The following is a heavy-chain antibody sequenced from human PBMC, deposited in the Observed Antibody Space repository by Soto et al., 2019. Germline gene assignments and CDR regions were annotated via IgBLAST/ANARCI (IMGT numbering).Heavy chain of an antibody. CDR2: ISAYNGNT. Sequence: ASVKVCCKASGYTFTSYGISWVRQAPGQGLEWMGWISAYNGNTNYAQKLQGRVTMTTDTSTSTAYMELRSLRSDDTAVYYCARGGTYGDYDMDLSYGGDYWGPGTLVTVSS. J-gene: IGHJ4*02. CDR3: ARGGTYGDYDMDLSYGGDY. D-gene: IGHD4-17*01. CDR1: GYTFTSYG. V-gene: IGHV1-18*04.